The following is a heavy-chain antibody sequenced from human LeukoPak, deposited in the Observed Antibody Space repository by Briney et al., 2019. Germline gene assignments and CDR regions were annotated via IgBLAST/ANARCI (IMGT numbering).Heavy chain of an antibody. D-gene: IGHD3-10*01. J-gene: IGHJ5*02. CDR3: AKEWDGSGTRLGWFDP. CDR1: EFTINDAW. V-gene: IGHV3-23*01. CDR2: ISGSGGVT. Sequence: GGSLRLSCAASEFTINDAWMSWVRQAPGKGLEWVSLISGSGGVTYYADSVKGRFTISRDNSKNTLYLQMNSLRAEDTATYYCAKEWDGSGTRLGWFDPWGQGTLVTVSS.